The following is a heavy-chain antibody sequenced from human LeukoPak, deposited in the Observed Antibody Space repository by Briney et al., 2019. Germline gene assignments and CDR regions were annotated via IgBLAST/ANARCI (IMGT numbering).Heavy chain of an antibody. CDR2: IRSTANGYAT. V-gene: IGHV3-73*01. J-gene: IGHJ4*02. D-gene: IGHD5-18*01. Sequence: GGSLRLSCAASGFTFSGSALHWVRQASGKGLEWVGRIRSTANGYATAYAASVKGRFTISRDDSKNTAYLQMDSLKTEDTAVYYCTSPRKDTATWVDYWGQATLVTVSS. CDR1: GFTFSGSA. CDR3: TSPRKDTATWVDY.